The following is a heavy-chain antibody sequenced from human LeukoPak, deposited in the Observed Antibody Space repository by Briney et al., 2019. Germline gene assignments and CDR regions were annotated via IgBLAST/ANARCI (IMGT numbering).Heavy chain of an antibody. Sequence: PSETLFLTCAVYGGSFSGYCWSWIRQPPGKGLEWIGEINHSGSTNYNPSLKSRVTILVDTSKNQFSLKLSSVTAADTAVYYCARGHSPVTTKVSYFQHWGQGTLVTVSS. J-gene: IGHJ1*01. D-gene: IGHD4-17*01. V-gene: IGHV4-34*01. CDR2: INHSGST. CDR3: ARGHSPVTTKVSYFQH. CDR1: GGSFSGYC.